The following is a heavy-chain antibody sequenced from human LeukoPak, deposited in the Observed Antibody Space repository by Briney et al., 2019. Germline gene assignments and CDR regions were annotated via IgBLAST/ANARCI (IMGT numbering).Heavy chain of an antibody. Sequence: TVKVSCKASGGTFSSYAISWVRQAPGQGLEWMGGIIPIFGTTNYAQKFQGRVTITADESTSTAYMELSSLRSEDTAVYYCARGPRVYCSGGSCYPGIHYFDYWGQGTLVTVSS. CDR1: GGTFSSYA. V-gene: IGHV1-69*13. CDR2: IIPIFGTT. CDR3: ARGPRVYCSGGSCYPGIHYFDY. J-gene: IGHJ4*02. D-gene: IGHD2-15*01.